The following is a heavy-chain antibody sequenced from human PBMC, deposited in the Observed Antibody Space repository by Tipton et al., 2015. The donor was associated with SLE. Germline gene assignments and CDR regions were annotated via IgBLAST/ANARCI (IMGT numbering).Heavy chain of an antibody. V-gene: IGHV4-39*07. CDR3: ATGHFDF. CDR2: IYYSGRT. CDR1: GGSIGSDNDY. J-gene: IGHJ5*01. Sequence: TLSLTCTVSGGSIGSDNDYWGWIRQPPGKGLEWIGSIYYSGRTYYNPSLKSRVTISLDPPKNQFSLKLTSVTAADTAIYYCATGHFDFWGQGRLVTVSS. D-gene: IGHD1-1*01.